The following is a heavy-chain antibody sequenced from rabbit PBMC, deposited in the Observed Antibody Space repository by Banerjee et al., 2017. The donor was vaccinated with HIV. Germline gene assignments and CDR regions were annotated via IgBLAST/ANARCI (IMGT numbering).Heavy chain of an antibody. CDR2: IVPIFGVT. Sequence: QLVESGGGLVQPGGSLKLSCEASAFDFSTYSMSWVRQAPGKGLEWIGYIVPIFGVTYYASWVNGRFTISSHNAQNTLYLQLNSLTGADTATYFCVRDRANIGGDLWGPGTLVTVS. CDR1: AFDFSTYS. V-gene: IGHV1S7*01. CDR3: VRDRANIGGDL. D-gene: IGHD2-1*01. J-gene: IGHJ4*01.